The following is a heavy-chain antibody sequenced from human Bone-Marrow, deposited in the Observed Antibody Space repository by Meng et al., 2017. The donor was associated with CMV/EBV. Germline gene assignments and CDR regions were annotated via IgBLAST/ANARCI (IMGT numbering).Heavy chain of an antibody. J-gene: IGHJ6*04. Sequence: GASLKISCAASGFTFSNAWMSWVRQAPGKGLEWVGRIKSKTDGGTTDYAAPVKGRFTISRDDSKNTLYLQMNSLKTEDTAVYYCTTDYDFWSGYPFFYYGMDVWGEATTVTVSS. D-gene: IGHD3-3*01. V-gene: IGHV3-15*01. CDR3: TTDYDFWSGYPFFYYGMDV. CDR2: IKSKTDGGTT. CDR1: GFTFSNAW.